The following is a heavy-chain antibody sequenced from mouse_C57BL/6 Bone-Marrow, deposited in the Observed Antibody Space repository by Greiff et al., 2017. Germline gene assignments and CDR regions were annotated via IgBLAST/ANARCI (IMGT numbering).Heavy chain of an antibody. J-gene: IGHJ3*01. CDR3: ARGGWLLPAWFAY. CDR1: GYAFSSSW. CDR2: IYPGDGDT. Sequence: QVQLQQSGPELVKPGASVKISCKASGYAFSSSWMNWVKQRPGKGLEWIGRIYPGDGDTNYNGKFKGKATLTADKSSSTAYMQLSSLPSEDSAVYFCARGGWLLPAWFAYWGQGTLVTVSA. V-gene: IGHV1-82*01. D-gene: IGHD2-3*01.